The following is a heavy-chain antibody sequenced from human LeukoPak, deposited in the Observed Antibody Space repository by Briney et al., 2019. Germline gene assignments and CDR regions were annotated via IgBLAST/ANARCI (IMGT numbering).Heavy chain of an antibody. CDR1: GGSFSDYY. V-gene: IGHV4-34*01. CDR2: INHGGSA. CDR3: ARGSMRRRYFYYYMDV. J-gene: IGHJ6*03. Sequence: PSETLSLTCGVSGGSFSDYYWGWIRQSPWGLEWIGEINHGGSANYNPSLKSRVSISVDTSKNQFSLHLSSVTAADPAVYFCARGSMRRRYFYYYMDVWGNGTTVTVSS.